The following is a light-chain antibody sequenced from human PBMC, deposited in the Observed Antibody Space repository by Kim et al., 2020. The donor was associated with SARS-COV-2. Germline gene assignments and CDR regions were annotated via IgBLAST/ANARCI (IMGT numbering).Light chain of an antibody. CDR3: AAWDDSLNGVI. CDR1: RSNIGSNA. Sequence: GRRVTIAFSGSRSNIGSNAVNWYQQLPGTAPKLLIYSDDHRPSGVPDRFSGSKSGTSASLAISGLQSEDEADYYCAAWDDSLNGVIFGGGTQLTVL. V-gene: IGLV1-44*01. CDR2: SDD. J-gene: IGLJ2*01.